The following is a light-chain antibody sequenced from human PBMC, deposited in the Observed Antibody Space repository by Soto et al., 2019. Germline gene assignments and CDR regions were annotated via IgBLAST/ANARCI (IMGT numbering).Light chain of an antibody. J-gene: IGLJ3*02. CDR3: SSYTSSTTLGGV. V-gene: IGLV2-14*01. Sequence: QSALTQPASVSGSPGQSITISCIGTSSDIDYYNFVSWYQHHPGKAPKLLIYEVSNRPSGVSNRFSGSKSGNTASLTISGLQAEDEADYYCSSYTSSTTLGGVFGGGTKVTVL. CDR1: SSDIDYYNF. CDR2: EVS.